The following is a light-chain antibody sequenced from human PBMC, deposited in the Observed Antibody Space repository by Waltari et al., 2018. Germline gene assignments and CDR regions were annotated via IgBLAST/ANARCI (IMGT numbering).Light chain of an antibody. J-gene: IGKJ1*01. CDR1: QGISSY. CDR2: YAN. Sequence: IQMSQSPSSLSASVGDRVTITCRASQGISSYLNWYQQKPGKAPKLLIYYANSLASWVPSRFSGSGSGTEFTLTISSLQPEDFATYYCQQGNNYPRTFGQGTKVEIK. CDR3: QQGNNYPRT. V-gene: IGKV1D-13*01.